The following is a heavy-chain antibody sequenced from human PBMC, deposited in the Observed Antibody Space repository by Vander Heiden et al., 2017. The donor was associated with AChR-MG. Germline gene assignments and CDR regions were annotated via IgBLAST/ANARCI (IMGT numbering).Heavy chain of an antibody. CDR3: ARDFIPDY. Sequence: QVQLVQSGSELKEPGASVKVSCKASVYSVTTYAINWVRQAPGQGLEWMGWFNSRSGKPTYAQGFTGRFVFSLDTSVSTAYLQISNLKSEDTAVYYCARDFIPDYWGQGTLVTVSS. CDR2: FNSRSGKP. V-gene: IGHV7-4-1*02. CDR1: VYSVTTYA. J-gene: IGHJ4*02.